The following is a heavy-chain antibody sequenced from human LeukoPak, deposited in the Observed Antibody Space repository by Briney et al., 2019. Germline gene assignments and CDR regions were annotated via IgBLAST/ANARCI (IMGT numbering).Heavy chain of an antibody. D-gene: IGHD2-21*01. J-gene: IGHJ4*02. Sequence: SETLSLTCTVSGGSVSSGSYYWSWIRQPPGKGLEWIGEINHSGSTNYNPSLKSRVTISVDTSKNQFSLKLSSVTAADTAVYYCARGKGVIDYWGQGTLVTVSS. CDR1: GGSVSSGSYY. V-gene: IGHV4-39*07. CDR2: INHSGST. CDR3: ARGKGVIDY.